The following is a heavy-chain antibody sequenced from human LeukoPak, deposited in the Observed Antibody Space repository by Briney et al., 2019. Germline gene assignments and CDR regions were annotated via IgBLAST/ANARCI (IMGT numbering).Heavy chain of an antibody. CDR2: INPNSGVNPKTGVT. CDR1: GNTFADHY. D-gene: IGHD3-10*01. Sequence: GASVKVSCKASGNTFADHYIHWVRQAPGQGLEWMGRINPNSGVNPKTGVTAYAQKFQGRVTMTRETSITTAYMELSRLRSDDTAVYYCARERVGSPLFGVRFAFDIWGPGTLVTVSS. V-gene: IGHV1-2*06. CDR3: ARERVGSPLFGVRFAFDI. J-gene: IGHJ3*02.